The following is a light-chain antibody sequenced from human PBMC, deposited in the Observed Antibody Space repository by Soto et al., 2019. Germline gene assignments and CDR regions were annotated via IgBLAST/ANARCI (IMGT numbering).Light chain of an antibody. CDR3: QDYNSWT. V-gene: IGKV1-5*03. CDR2: KAS. J-gene: IGKJ5*01. Sequence: PSTLSASVGDRVTITCRASQSISTWLSWYQQKPGKAPKVLIYKASNLQSGVSSRFSGSGSGTEFTLTISSLQPDDFATYYCQDYNSWTFGQGTRLEIK. CDR1: QSISTW.